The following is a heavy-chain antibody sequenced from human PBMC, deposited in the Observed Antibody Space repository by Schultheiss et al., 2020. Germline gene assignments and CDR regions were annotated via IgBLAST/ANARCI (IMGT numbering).Heavy chain of an antibody. J-gene: IGHJ4*02. V-gene: IGHV3-23*01. D-gene: IGHD5-12*01. CDR1: SFAFSTSQ. Sequence: GGSLRLSCAASSFAFSTSQMHWVRQAPGKGLEWVSSISGSGGSTYYADSVKGRFTISRDNSKNTLYLQMNSLRAEDTAMYYCARDGGYGGYDSNFDFWGQGALVTVSS. CDR3: ARDGGYGGYDSNFDF. CDR2: ISGSGGST.